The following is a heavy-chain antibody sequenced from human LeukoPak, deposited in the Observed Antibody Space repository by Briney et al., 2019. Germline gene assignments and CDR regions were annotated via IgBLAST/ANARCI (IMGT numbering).Heavy chain of an antibody. CDR1: AFTFSDYY. Sequence: PGRSLRLSCAASAFTFSDYYMSWIRQAPGEGLEWLSYISSRGTTIYYADSVKGRFTISRDNAKNSLYLQMNSLRAEDTAVYYCARLDTAMVLAYYYYYMDVWGKGTTVTVSS. D-gene: IGHD5-18*01. CDR3: ARLDTAMVLAYYYYYMDV. CDR2: ISSRGTTI. V-gene: IGHV3-11*01. J-gene: IGHJ6*03.